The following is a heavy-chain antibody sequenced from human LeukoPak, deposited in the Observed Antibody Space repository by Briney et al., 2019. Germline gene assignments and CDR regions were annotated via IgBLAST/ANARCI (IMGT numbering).Heavy chain of an antibody. J-gene: IGHJ4*02. CDR2: INPNSGGT. CDR1: GYTFTGYY. V-gene: IGHV1-2*02. Sequence: ASVKVSCKASGYTFTGYYMRWVRQAPGQGLEWMGWINPNSGGTNYAQKFQGRVTMTRDTSISTAYMELSRLRSDDTAVYYCARERTTGYSYGLIDYWGQGTLVTVSS. D-gene: IGHD5-18*01. CDR3: ARERTTGYSYGLIDY.